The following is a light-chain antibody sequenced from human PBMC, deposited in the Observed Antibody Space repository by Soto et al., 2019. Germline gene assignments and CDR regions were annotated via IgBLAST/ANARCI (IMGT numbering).Light chain of an antibody. V-gene: IGKV1-39*01. Sequence: DIQMTQSPSSLSASVGDRVTIRCRASQSIDTYLNWYQQKPGKAPKLLIYAASSLQSGVPSRFSGSGSGTDFTLTISKLQPEDFATYFCQQSYSTPLTFGGGSKV. CDR2: AAS. CDR1: QSIDTY. CDR3: QQSYSTPLT. J-gene: IGKJ4*01.